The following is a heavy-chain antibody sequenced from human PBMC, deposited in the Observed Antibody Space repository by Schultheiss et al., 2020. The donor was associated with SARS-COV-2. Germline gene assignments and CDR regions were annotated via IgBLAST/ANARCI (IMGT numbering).Heavy chain of an antibody. CDR3: AKVRGATTVSEYFQH. V-gene: IGHV3-23*01. Sequence: GGSLRLSCAASGLSFSGLPMHWVRQAPGKGLEWVSAISGDETHYADSVKGRFTISRDNSKNTLYLQMNSLRAEDTAVYYCAKVRGATTVSEYFQHWGQGTLVTVSS. CDR1: GLSFSGLP. CDR2: ISGDET. J-gene: IGHJ1*01. D-gene: IGHD1-26*01.